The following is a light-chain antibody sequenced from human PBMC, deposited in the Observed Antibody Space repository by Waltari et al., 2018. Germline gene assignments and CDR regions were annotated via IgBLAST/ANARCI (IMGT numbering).Light chain of an antibody. Sequence: QSALTQPPSVSGSPGPSVTISCTGTRSDVVSYTRVSWYQQSPGTAPKHMIYEVSNRPSGVPDRFSGSKSGNTASLTISGLQAEDEADYYCSSYTSSNTWVFGGGTKLTVL. CDR1: RSDVVSYTR. CDR3: SSYTSSNTWV. CDR2: EVS. J-gene: IGLJ3*02. V-gene: IGLV2-18*02.